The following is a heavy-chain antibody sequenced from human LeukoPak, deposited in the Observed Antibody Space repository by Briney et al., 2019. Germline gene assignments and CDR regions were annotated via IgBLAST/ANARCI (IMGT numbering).Heavy chain of an antibody. Sequence: GGSLRLSRAASGFTFSSYAMSWVHQAPGKGLEWVSGISGSGTSTYYADSVKGRFTISRDNSKNTMSLQMNSLRAEDTALYYCARGKGIAVSSFDSWGQGTLVTVSS. CDR2: ISGSGTST. J-gene: IGHJ4*02. D-gene: IGHD6-19*01. CDR3: ARGKGIAVSSFDS. CDR1: GFTFSSYA. V-gene: IGHV3-23*01.